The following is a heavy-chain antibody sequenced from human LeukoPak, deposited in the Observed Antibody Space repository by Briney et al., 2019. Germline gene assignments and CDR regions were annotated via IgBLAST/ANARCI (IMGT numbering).Heavy chain of an antibody. CDR1: GGSVSRSPYY. CDR3: ARVATIAVAGTFINN. CDR2: IYYSGST. D-gene: IGHD6-19*01. V-gene: IGHV4-39*07. J-gene: IGHJ4*02. Sequence: PSETLSLTCTVSGGSVSRSPYYWGWIRQPPGKGLEWIGSIYYSGSTYYNPSLKSRVTISVDTSKNQFSLKLSSVTAADTAVYYCARVATIAVAGTFINNWGQGTLVTVSS.